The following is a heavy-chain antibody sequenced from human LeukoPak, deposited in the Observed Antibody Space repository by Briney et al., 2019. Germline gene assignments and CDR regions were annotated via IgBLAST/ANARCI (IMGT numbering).Heavy chain of an antibody. CDR3: ARVSWAFYYQYGMDV. J-gene: IGHJ6*04. V-gene: IGHV3-74*01. CDR2: INSDGSST. D-gene: IGHD3-10*01. Sequence: GGSLRLSCAASGFTFSSYWMHWVRQAPGKGLVWVSRINSDGSSTSYADSVKGRFTISRDNAKNTLYLQMNSLRAEETAVYYCARVSWAFYYQYGMDVWRKGTTVTVSS. CDR1: GFTFSSYW.